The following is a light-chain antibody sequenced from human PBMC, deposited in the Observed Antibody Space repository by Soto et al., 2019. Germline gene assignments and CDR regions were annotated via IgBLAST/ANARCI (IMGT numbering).Light chain of an antibody. Sequence: QSVLTKPPSASGTPGQRVTISCSGSSSNIGSNTVNWYQQLPGTAPKLLIYGNNERPSGVPDRFSGSKSGTSGSLAISGLQSEDEADYYCASWDDTLNVAVFGGGTQLTVL. CDR2: GNN. V-gene: IGLV1-44*01. CDR3: ASWDDTLNVAV. J-gene: IGLJ7*01. CDR1: SSNIGSNT.